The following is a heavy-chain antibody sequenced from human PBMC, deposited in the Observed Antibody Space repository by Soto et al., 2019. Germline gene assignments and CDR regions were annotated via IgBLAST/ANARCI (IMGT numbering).Heavy chain of an antibody. CDR3: AKDRVNHNSVWDPFDI. CDR1: GFIFSNYA. Sequence: EVQLLESGGGLVQPGGSLRLSCAASGFIFSNYAMSWVRQAPGKGLEWVSGIGGGGDDTYYAESVKGRFTISRDNSKSTLFMQMNSMRAEDTAVYYCAKDRVNHNSVWDPFDIWGQGTMVTVSS. D-gene: IGHD2-21*01. J-gene: IGHJ3*02. V-gene: IGHV3-23*01. CDR2: IGGGGDDT.